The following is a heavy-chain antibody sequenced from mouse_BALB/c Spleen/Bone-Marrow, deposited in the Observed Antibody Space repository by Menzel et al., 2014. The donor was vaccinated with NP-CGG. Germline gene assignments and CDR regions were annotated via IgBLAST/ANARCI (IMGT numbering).Heavy chain of an antibody. Sequence: EVKLVESGGDLVKPGGSLKLSCAASGFTFSSYGMSWVRQTPDKRLEWVATTSSGGSYTYYSDSVKGRFTISRDNAKNTLYLQMSSLKSEDTAMYYCARHKDAMDYWGQGTSVTVSS. V-gene: IGHV5-6*01. J-gene: IGHJ4*01. CDR2: TSSGGSYT. CDR1: GFTFSSYG. CDR3: ARHKDAMDY.